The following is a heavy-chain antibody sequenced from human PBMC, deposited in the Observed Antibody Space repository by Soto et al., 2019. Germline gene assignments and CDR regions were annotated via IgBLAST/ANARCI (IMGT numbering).Heavy chain of an antibody. V-gene: IGHV3-11*01. CDR2: ITSSGRTT. D-gene: IGHD6-6*01. CDR1: GFTFSDYY. CDR3: ARDLGLVLEYSTPPLSNNGMDV. Sequence: QVQLVESGGGLVKPGGSLRLSCAASGFTFSDYYMNWIRQAPGKGLEWVSYITSSGRTTYYADSVKGRFTISRDNAKNSLYQKMNSLRAEDPAVNYCARDLGLVLEYSTPPLSNNGMDVGGQGTPVTVSS. J-gene: IGHJ6*02.